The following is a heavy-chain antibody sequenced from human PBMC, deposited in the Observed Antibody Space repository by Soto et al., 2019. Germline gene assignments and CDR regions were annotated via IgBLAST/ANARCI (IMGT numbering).Heavy chain of an antibody. CDR1: GFTLSTCA. CDR2: ISGSGDTT. D-gene: IGHD2-15*01. V-gene: IGHV3-23*01. Sequence: GGSLRLSCAASGFTLSTCATTWVRQSPGKGLEWVLCISGSGDTTYYADSVKGRFTISRDTSKNTVYLQMNSLRVDDTAVYYCAKGHPGGSCYSGLDCWGQGTLVTVSS. J-gene: IGHJ4*02. CDR3: AKGHPGGSCYSGLDC.